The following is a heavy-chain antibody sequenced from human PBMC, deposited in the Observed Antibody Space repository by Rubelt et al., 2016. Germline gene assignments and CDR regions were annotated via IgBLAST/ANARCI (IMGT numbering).Heavy chain of an antibody. J-gene: IGHJ4*02. CDR1: GFTFSSYA. CDR3: ARDAYQLLQVDY. V-gene: IGHV3-23*04. D-gene: IGHD2-2*01. CDR2: ISGSGGST. Sequence: EVQLEISGGGLVQPGGSLSLSCAASGFTFSSYAMSWVRQAPGKGLEWVSAISGSGGSTYYADSVKGRFTISRDNSKNTLYLQMNSLRAEDTAVYYCARDAYQLLQVDYWGQGTLVTVSS.